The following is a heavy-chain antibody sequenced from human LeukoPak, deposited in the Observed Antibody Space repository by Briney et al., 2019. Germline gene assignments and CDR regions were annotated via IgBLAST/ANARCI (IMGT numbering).Heavy chain of an antibody. CDR3: VPKGTEGY. J-gene: IGHJ4*02. V-gene: IGHV3-64D*06. CDR2: ISPDGGNT. Sequence: GSLRLSCSASGFTFSSYAMHWVRQAPGKGLEYVSAISPDGGNTYYADSVKGRFSISRDNSKNTLYLQMSSLRPEDTAVYYCVPKGTEGYWGQGTLVTASS. CDR1: GFTFSSYA.